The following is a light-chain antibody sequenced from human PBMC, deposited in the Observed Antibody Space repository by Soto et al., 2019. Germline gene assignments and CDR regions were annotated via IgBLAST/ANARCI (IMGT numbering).Light chain of an antibody. J-gene: IGKJ1*01. CDR1: QSISSW. Sequence: DIQMTQSPSTLSASVGDRVTITCRASQSISSWLAWYQQKPGKAPKLLIYDASSLESGVPSRFSGSGSGTEFTLTSSSLQPDDFTTYYFQQYNREWTFGQGTKVEIK. CDR3: QQYNREWT. CDR2: DAS. V-gene: IGKV1-5*01.